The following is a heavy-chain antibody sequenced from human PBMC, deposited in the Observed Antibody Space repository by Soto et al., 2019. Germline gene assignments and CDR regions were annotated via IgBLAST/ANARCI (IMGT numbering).Heavy chain of an antibody. V-gene: IGHV4-31*03. CDR1: GGSISSGGYY. J-gene: IGHJ6*02. D-gene: IGHD2-15*01. CDR3: ARDRSGGSCPYYYAMDV. Sequence: SETLSLTCTVSGGSISSGGYYWSWIRQHPGKGLEWIGYIYYSGSTYYNPSLKSRATISVDTSKNQFSLKLSSVTAADTAVYYCARDRSGGSCPYYYAMDVWGQGTTVTGSS. CDR2: IYYSGST.